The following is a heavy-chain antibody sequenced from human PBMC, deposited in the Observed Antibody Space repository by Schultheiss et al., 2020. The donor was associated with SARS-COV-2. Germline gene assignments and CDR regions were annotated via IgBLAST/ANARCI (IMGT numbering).Heavy chain of an antibody. V-gene: IGHV3-9*01. D-gene: IGHD5-24*01. J-gene: IGHJ6*02. CDR2: ISWNSGSI. CDR1: GFTFDDYA. CDR3: ARGKIWPKYYYYGMDV. Sequence: SLKISCAASGFTFDDYAMHWVRQAPGKGLEWVSGISWNSGSIGYADSVKGRFTISRDNAKNSLYLQMNSLRAEDTAVYYCARGKIWPKYYYYGMDVWGQGTTVTVSS.